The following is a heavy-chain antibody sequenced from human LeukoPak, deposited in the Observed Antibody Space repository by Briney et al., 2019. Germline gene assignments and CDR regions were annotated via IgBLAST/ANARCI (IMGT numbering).Heavy chain of an antibody. CDR1: GGTLSSYA. J-gene: IGHJ4*02. D-gene: IGHD4-17*01. CDR2: IIPIFGTA. CDR3: ARDPLYGDYVTSPFDY. V-gene: IGHV1-69*13. Sequence: SVKVSCKASGGTLSSYAISWVRQAPGQGLEWMGGIIPIFGTANYAQKFQGRVTITADESTSTAYVELSSLRSEDTAVYYCARDPLYGDYVTSPFDYWGQGTLVTVSS.